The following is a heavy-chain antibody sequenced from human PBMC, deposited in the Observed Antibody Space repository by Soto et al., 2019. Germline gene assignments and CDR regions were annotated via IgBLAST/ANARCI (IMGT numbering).Heavy chain of an antibody. CDR1: GGSISSYY. J-gene: IGHJ4*02. D-gene: IGHD3-10*01. Sequence: QVQLQESGPGLVKPSETLSLTCTVSGGSISSYYWSWIRQPPGRGLQWIGYIYHTESTNYNYNPSLKRRVTISLDTSKNQFALKLTSVTAADTAVYCCATGRVLYGSEYWGQGTLVTVSS. CDR2: IYHTESTNY. V-gene: IGHV4-59*03. CDR3: ATGRVLYGSEY.